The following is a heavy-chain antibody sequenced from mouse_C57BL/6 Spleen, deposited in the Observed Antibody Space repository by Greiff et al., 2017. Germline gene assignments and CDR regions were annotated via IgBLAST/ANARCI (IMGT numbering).Heavy chain of an antibody. D-gene: IGHD1-1*01. J-gene: IGHJ2*01. CDR3: ARNYYGSSLKGFDY. Sequence: QVQLQQPGAELVMPGASVKLSCKASGYTFTSYWMHWVKQRPGQGLEWIGVIDPSDSYTNYNQKFKGKSTLTVDKSSSTAYMQLSSLTSEDSAVYYCARNYYGSSLKGFDYWGQGTTLTVSS. CDR2: IDPSDSYT. CDR1: GYTFTSYW. V-gene: IGHV1-69*01.